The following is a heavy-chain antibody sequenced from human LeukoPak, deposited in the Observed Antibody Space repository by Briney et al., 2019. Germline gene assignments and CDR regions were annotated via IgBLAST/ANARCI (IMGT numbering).Heavy chain of an antibody. Sequence: SVKVSCKASGGTFSSYAISWVRQAPGQGLEWMGGIIPIFGTANYAQKFQGRVTITADESTSTAYMELSSLRSEDTAVYYCARSSFWSGYYPPRSRGGFDYWGQGTLVTVSS. CDR2: IIPIFGTA. D-gene: IGHD3-3*01. V-gene: IGHV1-69*13. J-gene: IGHJ4*02. CDR3: ARSSFWSGYYPPRSRGGFDY. CDR1: GGTFSSYA.